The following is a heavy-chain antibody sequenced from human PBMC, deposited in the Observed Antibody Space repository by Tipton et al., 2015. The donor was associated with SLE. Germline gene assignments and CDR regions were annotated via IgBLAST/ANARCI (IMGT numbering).Heavy chain of an antibody. Sequence: TLSLTCAVSGGSIRSSNWWSWVRQPPGKGLEWLGFIYSRGSSSYNPSLQNRVTISLDTSRNQFSLELKSVTAADTAVYYCVRLVSGRCTNNACFLHWYFDLWGRGTLLTVSS. CDR1: GGSIRSSNW. J-gene: IGHJ2*01. D-gene: IGHD2-8*01. V-gene: IGHV4-4*02. CDR3: VRLVSGRCTNNACFLHWYFDL. CDR2: IYSRGSS.